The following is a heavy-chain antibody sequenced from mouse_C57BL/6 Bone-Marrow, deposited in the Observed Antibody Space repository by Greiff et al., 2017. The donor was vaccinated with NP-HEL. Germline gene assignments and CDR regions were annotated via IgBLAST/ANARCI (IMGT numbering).Heavy chain of an antibody. J-gene: IGHJ1*03. CDR3: ARRGSIYYGSSLWYFDV. CDR1: GFTFSDYG. D-gene: IGHD1-1*01. CDR2: ISNLAYSI. V-gene: IGHV5-15*01. Sequence: EVQLQESGGGLVQPGGSLKLSCAASGFTFSDYGMAWVRQAPRKGPEWVAFISNLAYSIYYADTVTGRFTISRENAKNTLYLEMSSLRSEDTAMYYCARRGSIYYGSSLWYFDVWGTGTTVTVFS.